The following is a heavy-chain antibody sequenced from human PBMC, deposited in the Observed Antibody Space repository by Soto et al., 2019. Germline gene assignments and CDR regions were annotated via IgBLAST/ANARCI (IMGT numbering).Heavy chain of an antibody. D-gene: IGHD6-6*01. V-gene: IGHV1-46*01. CDR3: ASAIAARREVWGFDI. CDR2: INPSGGST. J-gene: IGHJ3*02. Sequence: ASVKVSCKASGYTFTSYYTHWVRQAPGQGLEWMGIINPSGGSTSYAQKFQGRVTMTRDTSTSTVYMELSSLRSEDTAVYYCASAIAARREVWGFDIWGQGTRVTVSS. CDR1: GYTFTSYY.